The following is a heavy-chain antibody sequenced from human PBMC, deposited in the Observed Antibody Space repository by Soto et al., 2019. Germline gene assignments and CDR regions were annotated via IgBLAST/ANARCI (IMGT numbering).Heavy chain of an antibody. D-gene: IGHD1-26*01. Sequence: GGSLRLSCAASGFTFSSYAMHWVRQAPGKGLEWVAVISYDGSNKYYADSVKGRFTISRDNSKNTLYLQMNSLRAEDTAVYYCAREYSGSYYFDYWGQGTLVTVSS. V-gene: IGHV3-30-3*01. CDR3: AREYSGSYYFDY. CDR2: ISYDGSNK. CDR1: GFTFSSYA. J-gene: IGHJ4*02.